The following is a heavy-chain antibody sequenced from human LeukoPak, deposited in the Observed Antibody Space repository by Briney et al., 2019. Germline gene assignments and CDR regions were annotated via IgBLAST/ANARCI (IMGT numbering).Heavy chain of an antibody. D-gene: IGHD6-13*01. V-gene: IGHV3-64*01. CDR3: ARDLITGAAGTYYYYGMDV. J-gene: IGHJ6*02. CDR2: IINSGGSP. Sequence: GRSLRFSCVAPGFVLSRTGMHWVPKSPGKGLEYVSAIINSGGSPDNANSLKGRFTISRDNSKNTLYLQMGSLRGEDMAVYYCARDLITGAAGTYYYYGMDVWGQGTTVTVSS. CDR1: GFVLSRTG.